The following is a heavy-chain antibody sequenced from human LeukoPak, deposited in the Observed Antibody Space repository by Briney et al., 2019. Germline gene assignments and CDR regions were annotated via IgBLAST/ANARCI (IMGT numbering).Heavy chain of an antibody. CDR1: GGSINGYY. Sequence: PSDTLSLTCTVSGGSINGYYWSWIRQPPGKGLEWIGDIYYSGSTNYNPSLKSRVTMSVDTSKKQLSLNLRSVTAADTAVYYCARLRDSTGYHFDYWGQGTLVTVSS. CDR2: IYYSGST. V-gene: IGHV4-59*07. J-gene: IGHJ4*02. CDR3: ARLRDSTGYHFDY. D-gene: IGHD3-22*01.